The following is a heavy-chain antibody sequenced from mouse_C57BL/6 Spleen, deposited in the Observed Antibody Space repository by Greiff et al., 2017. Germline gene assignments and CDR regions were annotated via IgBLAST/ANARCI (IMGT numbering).Heavy chain of an antibody. CDR1: GYAFSSSW. V-gene: IGHV1-82*01. CDR3: ARSLTAQATWFAY. J-gene: IGHJ3*01. CDR2: IYPGDGDT. Sequence: QVQLQQSGPELVKPGASVKISCKASGYAFSSSWMNWVKQRPGKGLEGIGRIYPGDGDTNYNGKFKGKATLTADKSSSTAYMQLSSLTSEDSAVYFCARSLTAQATWFAYWGQGTLVTVSA. D-gene: IGHD3-2*02.